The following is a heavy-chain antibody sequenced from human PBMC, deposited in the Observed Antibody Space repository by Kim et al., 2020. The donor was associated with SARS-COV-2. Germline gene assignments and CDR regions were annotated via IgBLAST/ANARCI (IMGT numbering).Heavy chain of an antibody. CDR1: GFSLSTSGMC. Sequence: SGPTLVNPTQTLTLTCTFSGFSLSTSGMCVSWIRQPPGKALEWLALIDWDDDKYYSTSLKTRLTISKDTSKNQVVLTMTNMDPVDTATYYCARMRVAAAGYYYYGMDVWGQGTTVTVSS. D-gene: IGHD6-13*01. J-gene: IGHJ6*02. CDR3: ARMRVAAAGYYYYGMDV. CDR2: IDWDDDK. V-gene: IGHV2-70*01.